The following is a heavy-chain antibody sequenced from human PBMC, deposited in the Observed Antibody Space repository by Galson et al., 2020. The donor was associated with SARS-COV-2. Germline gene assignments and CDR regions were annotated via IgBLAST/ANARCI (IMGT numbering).Heavy chain of an antibody. CDR3: ARRRVGLCSSTSCYVNYYYGMDG. Sequence: SETLSLTCTVSGGSISSSSYYWGWIRQPPGKGLEWIGSIYYSGSTYYNPSLKSRVTISVDTSKNQFSLKLRSVTAADTAVYYCARRRVGLCSSTSCYVNYYYGMDGWGQGTTVTVSS. J-gene: IGHJ6*02. D-gene: IGHD2-2*01. CDR2: IYYSGST. CDR1: GGSISSSSYY. V-gene: IGHV4-39*01.